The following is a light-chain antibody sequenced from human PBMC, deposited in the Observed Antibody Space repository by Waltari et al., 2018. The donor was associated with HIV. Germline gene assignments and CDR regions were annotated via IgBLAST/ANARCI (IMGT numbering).Light chain of an antibody. CDR3: AAWDDSLTGNVI. V-gene: IGLV1-44*01. Sequence: QSVLTQPPSTSGTPGPGVTISCSGSTSNIGSHAVNWYRQLPGTAPKLVIYSNNQRMPGVPDRFTGSKSGTSASLAISGLQSEDEAVYYCAAWDDSLTGNVIFGGGTKLTVL. CDR1: TSNIGSHA. CDR2: SNN. J-gene: IGLJ2*01.